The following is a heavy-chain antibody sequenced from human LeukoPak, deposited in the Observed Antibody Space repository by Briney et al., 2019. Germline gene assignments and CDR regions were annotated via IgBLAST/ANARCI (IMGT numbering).Heavy chain of an antibody. CDR2: IIPIFGTA. CDR3: ARCNHDSSGHWFGMDV. D-gene: IGHD3-22*01. J-gene: IGHJ6*02. CDR1: GGTFSSYA. V-gene: IGHV1-69*13. Sequence: GASVNVSCKASGGTFSSYAISWVRQAPGQGLEWMGGIIPIFGTANYAQKFQGRVTITADESTSTAYMELSSLRSEDTAVYYCARCNHDSSGHWFGMDVWGQGTTVTVSS.